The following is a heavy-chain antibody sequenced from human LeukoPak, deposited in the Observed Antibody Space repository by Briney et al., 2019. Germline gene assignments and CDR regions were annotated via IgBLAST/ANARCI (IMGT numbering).Heavy chain of an antibody. Sequence: ASVKVSCKASGYTFTSYGISWVRQAPGQGLEWMGWISAYNGNTNYAQKLQGRVTMTTDTSTSTAYMELRSLRSDDTAVYYCARDLRTLVGATSWFDPWGQGTLVTVSS. V-gene: IGHV1-18*01. CDR1: GYTFTSYG. J-gene: IGHJ5*02. CDR3: ARDLRTLVGATSWFDP. CDR2: ISAYNGNT. D-gene: IGHD1-26*01.